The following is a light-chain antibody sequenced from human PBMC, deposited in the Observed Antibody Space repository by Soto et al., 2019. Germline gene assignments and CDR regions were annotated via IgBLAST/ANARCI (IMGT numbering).Light chain of an antibody. V-gene: IGLV2-18*01. Sequence: QSALTQPPSVSGSPGQAVTISCTGTSTDFVSYNRVSWYQQPPGTAPKLIIDEASNRPSGVPDRFSGSKSGNTASLTIPGLQAADEADYCCSLYTSENTYVFGTGTKLTVL. CDR3: SLYTSENTYV. CDR2: EAS. J-gene: IGLJ1*01. CDR1: STDFVSYNR.